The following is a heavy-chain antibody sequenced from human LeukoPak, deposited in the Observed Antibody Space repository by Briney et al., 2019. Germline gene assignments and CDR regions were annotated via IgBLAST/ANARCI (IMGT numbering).Heavy chain of an antibody. CDR2: IYYSGST. J-gene: IGHJ4*02. V-gene: IGHV4-39*07. CDR1: GFTVSSNY. Sequence: GSLRLSCAASGFTVSSNYMSWVRQAPGKGLEWIGSIYYSGSTYYNPSLKSRVTISVDTSKNQFSLKLSSVTAADTAVYYCARAPIAAAGSPPSGFDYWGQGTLVTVSS. CDR3: ARAPIAAAGSPPSGFDY. D-gene: IGHD6-13*01.